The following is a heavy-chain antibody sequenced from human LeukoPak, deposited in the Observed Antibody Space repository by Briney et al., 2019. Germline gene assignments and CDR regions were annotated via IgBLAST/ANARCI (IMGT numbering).Heavy chain of an antibody. D-gene: IGHD5-18*01. CDR3: ARGPVREWKVLVQLWGDEGWFDP. CDR1: GYTFTGYY. Sequence: GASVKVSCKASGYTFTGYYMHWVRQAPGQGLEWMGWINPNSGGTNYAQKFQGRVTMTRDTSISTAYMELSRLRSDDTAAYYCARGPVREWKVLVQLWGDEGWFDPWGQGTLVTVSS. V-gene: IGHV1-2*02. J-gene: IGHJ5*02. CDR2: INPNSGGT.